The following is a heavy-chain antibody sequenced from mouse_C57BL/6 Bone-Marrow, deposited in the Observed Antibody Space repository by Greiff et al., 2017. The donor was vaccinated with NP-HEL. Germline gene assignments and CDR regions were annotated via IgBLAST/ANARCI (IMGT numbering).Heavy chain of an antibody. CDR3: ARDPNFDV. J-gene: IGHJ1*03. V-gene: IGHV3-6*01. Sequence: EVKLQESGPGLVKPSQSLSLTCSVTGYSITSGYYWNWIRQFPGNKLEWMGYISYDGSNNYNPSLKNRISITRDTSKNQFFLKLNSVTTEDTATYYCARDPNFDVWGTGTTVTVSS. CDR2: ISYDGSN. CDR1: GYSITSGYY.